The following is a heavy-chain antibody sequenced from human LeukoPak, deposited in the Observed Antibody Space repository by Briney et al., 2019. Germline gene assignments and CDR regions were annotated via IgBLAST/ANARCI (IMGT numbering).Heavy chain of an antibody. J-gene: IGHJ4*02. Sequence: GGSLRLSCAASGFPFSSYAMSWVRQAPGKGLEWFSAISGSGDSTYYADSVKGRFTISRDNSKNTLYLQMNSLRAEDTAVYYCVKLVGVGELFWGHFLEDFWGQGTLVTVSS. CDR2: ISGSGDST. D-gene: IGHD3-10*01. CDR3: VKLVGVGELFWGHFLEDF. V-gene: IGHV3-23*01. CDR1: GFPFSSYA.